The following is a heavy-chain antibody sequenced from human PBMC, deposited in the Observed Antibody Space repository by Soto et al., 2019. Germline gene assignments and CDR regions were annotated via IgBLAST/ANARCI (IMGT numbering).Heavy chain of an antibody. V-gene: IGHV1-18*01. CDR2: ISAYNGNT. CDR1: GYTFASYA. J-gene: IGHJ5*02. D-gene: IGHD3-10*01. Sequence: EASVKVSCKASGYTFASYAINWMRQAPGQGLEWMGWISAYNGNTNYAQKLQGRVTMTTDTSTSTAYMELRSLRSDDTAVYYCARSVTPWGQGTLVTVSS. CDR3: ARSVTP.